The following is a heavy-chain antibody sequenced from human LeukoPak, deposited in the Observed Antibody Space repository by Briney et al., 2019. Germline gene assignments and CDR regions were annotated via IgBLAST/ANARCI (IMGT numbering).Heavy chain of an antibody. CDR1: GFTFSTYG. CDR2: ILNDGTNK. J-gene: IGHJ4*02. V-gene: IGHV3-30*03. D-gene: IGHD4-23*01. Sequence: GGSLRLSCAASGFTFSTYGMHWVRQAPGKGLEWVAVILNDGTNKYYADSVKGRFTISKDNSKNTLYLQVNSLRPEDTAVYYCTRSGDGGSSGYFDYCGQGTLVTVSS. CDR3: TRSGDGGSSGYFDY.